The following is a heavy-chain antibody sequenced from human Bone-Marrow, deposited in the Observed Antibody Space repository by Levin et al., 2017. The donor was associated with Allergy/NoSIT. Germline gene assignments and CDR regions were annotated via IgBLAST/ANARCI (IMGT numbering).Heavy chain of an antibody. CDR1: GFSLNTDEIH. J-gene: IGHJ4*02. CDR3: GAKFDY. CDR2: IFWDDDK. V-gene: IGHV2-5*02. Sequence: ESGPTLVKPTQTLTLTCTFSGFSLNTDEIHVGWIRQPPGKALEWLALIFWDDDKRYSPSLKSRLAITKDASKNQVVLTMTDMNPVDTATYYCGAKFDYWGQGIQVTVSS.